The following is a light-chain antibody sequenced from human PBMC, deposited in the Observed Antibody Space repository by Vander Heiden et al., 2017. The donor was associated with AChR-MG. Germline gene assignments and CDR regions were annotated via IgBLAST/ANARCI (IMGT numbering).Light chain of an antibody. J-gene: IGLJ1*01. CDR2: QDN. CDR3: QAWDSSTYV. V-gene: IGLV3-1*01. CDR1: KLGNKI. Sequence: SYELTQPPTVSVSPGQTASITCSGDKLGNKIVCWYQQKAGQSPVLVIHQDNKRPSGIPERFSGSTSGNTATLTISGTQAMDEADYYCQAWDSSTYVFGTGTKVTVL.